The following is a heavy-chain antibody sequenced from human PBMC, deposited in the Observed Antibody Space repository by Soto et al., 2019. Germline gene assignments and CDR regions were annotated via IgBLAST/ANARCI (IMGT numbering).Heavy chain of an antibody. CDR3: ARQGNSWLDY. V-gene: IGHV3-33*01. Sequence: QVQLVESGGGVVQPGRSLRLSCAASGFTFSSYGMHWVRQAPGKGLEWVTVIWYDGSNKYYADSVKGRFTISRDNSKNTLYLHMNSLRAEDTAVYYCARQGNSWLDYWGQGTLVTVSS. CDR1: GFTFSSYG. J-gene: IGHJ4*02. D-gene: IGHD6-13*01. CDR2: IWYDGSNK.